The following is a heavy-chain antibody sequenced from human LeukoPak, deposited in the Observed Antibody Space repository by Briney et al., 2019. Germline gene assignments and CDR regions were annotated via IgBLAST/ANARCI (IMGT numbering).Heavy chain of an antibody. J-gene: IGHJ4*02. Sequence: GGSLRLSCAAPGFTFSNAGMTSVRQAPGKGLEWVGRIISNTDGGTTVYAAPVKGRFTISRDDSQNTLYLQMNTLKTDDTALYYCTRRGDYFDYWGQGTLVTVSS. CDR2: IISNTDGGTT. CDR1: GFTFSNAG. CDR3: TRRGDYFDY. V-gene: IGHV3-15*01.